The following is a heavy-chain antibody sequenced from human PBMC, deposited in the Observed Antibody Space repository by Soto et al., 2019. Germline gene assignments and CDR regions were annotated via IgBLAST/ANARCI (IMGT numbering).Heavy chain of an antibody. CDR3: ARAPRTDSYGCFDY. J-gene: IGHJ4*02. Sequence: SETLSLTCTVSGGSISSSSYYWGWIRQPPGKGLEWIGSIYYSGSTYYNPSLKSRVTISVDTSKNQFSLKLRSVTAADTAVYYCARAPRTDSYGCFDYWGQGTLVTVSS. CDR1: GGSISSSSYY. D-gene: IGHD5-18*01. V-gene: IGHV4-39*01. CDR2: IYYSGST.